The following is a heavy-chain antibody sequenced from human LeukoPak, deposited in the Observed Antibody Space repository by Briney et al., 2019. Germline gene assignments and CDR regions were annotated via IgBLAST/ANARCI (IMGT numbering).Heavy chain of an antibody. J-gene: IGHJ4*02. D-gene: IGHD5-18*01. CDR3: ARLVPPRYGYGGTFDY. CDR2: IYYSGST. Sequence: SETLSLTCTVSGGSISSYYWSWIRQPPGKGLEWIGYIYYSGSTNYNPSLKSRVTISVDTSKNQFSLKLSSVTAADTAVYYCARLVPPRYGYGGTFDYWGQGTLVTVSS. CDR1: GGSISSYY. V-gene: IGHV4-59*08.